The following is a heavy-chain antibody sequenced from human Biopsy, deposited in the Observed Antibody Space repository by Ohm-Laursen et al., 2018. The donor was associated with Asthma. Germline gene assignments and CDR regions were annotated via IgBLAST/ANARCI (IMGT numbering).Heavy chain of an antibody. CDR2: IWYDGSNK. CDR1: GFTFSSYG. J-gene: IGHJ4*02. D-gene: IGHD3-22*01. V-gene: IGHV3-33*01. CDR3: ARDFYDSSGYLHFDY. Sequence: SLRLSCSAPGFTFSSYGMHWVRQAPGKGLEWVAVIWYDGSNKYYADSVKGRFTISRDNSKNTLYLQMNSLRAEDTAVYYCARDFYDSSGYLHFDYWGQGTLVTASS.